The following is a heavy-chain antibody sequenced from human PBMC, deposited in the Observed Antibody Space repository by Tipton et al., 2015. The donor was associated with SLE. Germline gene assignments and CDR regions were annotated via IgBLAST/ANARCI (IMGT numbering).Heavy chain of an antibody. Sequence: TLSLTCSVSGGSISSNYWIWIRQPPGKGLEWIGYISDGGGTNYNPSLKSRVTISVDTSKNQFSLKLSSVTAADTAVYYCARQRSPREYTYGSLDFWGQGTLVTVSS. J-gene: IGHJ4*02. V-gene: IGHV4-59*08. CDR2: ISDGGGT. D-gene: IGHD2-2*02. CDR3: ARQRSPREYTYGSLDF. CDR1: GGSISSNY.